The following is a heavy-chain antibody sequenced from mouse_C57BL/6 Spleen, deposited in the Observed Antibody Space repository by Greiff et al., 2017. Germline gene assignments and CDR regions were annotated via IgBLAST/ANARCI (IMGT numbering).Heavy chain of an antibody. J-gene: IGHJ4*01. CDR2: IRNKANGYTT. V-gene: IGHV7-3*01. CDR1: GFTFTDYY. Sequence: EVKVVESGGGLVQPGGSLSLSCAASGFTFTDYYMSWVRQPPGKALEWLGFIRNKANGYTTEYSASVKGRFTISRANSQSILYLQMNALRAEDSATYYCARSPRNYVNYYAMDYWGQGTSVTVSS. CDR3: ARSPRNYVNYYAMDY. D-gene: IGHD2-1*01.